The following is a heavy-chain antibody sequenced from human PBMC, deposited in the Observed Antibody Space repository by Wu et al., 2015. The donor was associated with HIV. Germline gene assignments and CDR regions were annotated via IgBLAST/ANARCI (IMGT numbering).Heavy chain of an antibody. V-gene: IGHV1-69*12. CDR2: VVPISGST. J-gene: IGHJ2*01. D-gene: IGHD5/OR15-5a*01. CDR1: GGDFKNNA. Sequence: QVQVVQSGGEMKKLGSSVRVSCKASGGDFKNNAISWVRQAPGQGLEWVGGVVPISGSTHSAQRFKDKVTIRADESKTVVFLEMSGLTTEDTAVYYCATSTIVHITARRVGFRRADWYFNVWGRGTLVTVSS. CDR3: ATSTIVHITARRVGFRRADWYFNV.